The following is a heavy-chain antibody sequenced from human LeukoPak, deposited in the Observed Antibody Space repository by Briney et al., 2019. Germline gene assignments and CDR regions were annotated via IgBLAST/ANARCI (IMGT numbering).Heavy chain of an antibody. D-gene: IGHD4-17*01. J-gene: IGHJ6*03. V-gene: IGHV4-34*01. CDR3: ARVMTTVTTGDYYYYMDV. CDR1: GGSTSNYY. Sequence: PSETLSLTCTVSGGSTSNYYWSWIRQPPGKGLEWIGEINHSGSTNYNPSLKSRVTISVDTSKNQFSLKLSSVTAADTAVYYCARVMTTVTTGDYYYYMDVWGKGTTVAVSS. CDR2: INHSGST.